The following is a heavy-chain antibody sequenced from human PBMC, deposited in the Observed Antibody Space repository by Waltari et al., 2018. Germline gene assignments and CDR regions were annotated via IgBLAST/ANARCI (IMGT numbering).Heavy chain of an antibody. CDR1: GESLSSSDW. D-gene: IGHD2-21*02. Sequence: QVQLQESGPGLVKSSETLSLTCTVSGESLSSSDWWTWVSQSPGKGLEWIGEISHSGDTDYHPSLKGRVTISADRSRNQFSLNLNSVTAADTAVYYCARARYFGLLFAWFDPWGQGTLVTVSS. V-gene: IGHV4-4*02. CDR3: ARARYFGLLFAWFDP. J-gene: IGHJ5*02. CDR2: ISHSGDT.